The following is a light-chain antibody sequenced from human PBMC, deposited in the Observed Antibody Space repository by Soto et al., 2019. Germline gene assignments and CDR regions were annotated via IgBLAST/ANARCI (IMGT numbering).Light chain of an antibody. J-gene: IGKJ4*01. CDR2: AAS. CDR3: QKYNSAPLT. Sequence: DIQMTQSPSSLSASLGDRVTITCRASQGIGVYLAWFQQKPGNAPKLLFYAASTLQSGVPSRFSGSGSGTDFTLTVSSLQPEDVATYYCQKYNSAPLTFGGGTRVEIK. CDR1: QGIGVY. V-gene: IGKV1-27*01.